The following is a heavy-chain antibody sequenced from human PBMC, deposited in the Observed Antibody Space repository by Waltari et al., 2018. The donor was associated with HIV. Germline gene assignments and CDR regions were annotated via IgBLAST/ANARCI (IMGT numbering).Heavy chain of an antibody. V-gene: IGHV3-30*02. Sequence: QVQLVESGGGVVQPGGSLRLSCAASGFTFSSYGMHWVRQAPGKGLEWVAFIRYDGSNKYYADSVKGRFTISRDNSKNTLYLQMNSLRAEDTAVYYCAKDLRAISLAVASYYFDYWGQGTLVTVSS. CDR1: GFTFSSYG. CDR2: IRYDGSNK. CDR3: AKDLRAISLAVASYYFDY. D-gene: IGHD6-19*01. J-gene: IGHJ4*02.